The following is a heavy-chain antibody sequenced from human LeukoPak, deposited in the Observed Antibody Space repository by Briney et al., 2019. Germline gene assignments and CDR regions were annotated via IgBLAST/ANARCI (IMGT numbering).Heavy chain of an antibody. CDR1: GYSFTSYW. J-gene: IGHJ3*02. Sequence: GESLKISCKGSGYSFTSYWIGWVRQMPGKGLEWMGIIYPGDSDTRYSPSFQGQVTISADKSISTAYLQWSSLKASDTAMYYCARMGSLDSSSWFGAFDIWGQGTMVTVSS. V-gene: IGHV5-51*01. CDR2: IYPGDSDT. D-gene: IGHD6-13*01. CDR3: ARMGSLDSSSWFGAFDI.